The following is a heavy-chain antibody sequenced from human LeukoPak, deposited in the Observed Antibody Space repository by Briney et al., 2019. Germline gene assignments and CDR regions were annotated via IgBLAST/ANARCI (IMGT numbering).Heavy chain of an antibody. J-gene: IGHJ4*02. D-gene: IGHD2-15*01. CDR2: IKSKTDGGTT. V-gene: IGHV3-15*01. CDR3: TTDRYCSGGSCYWGVDY. CDR1: GFTFSNAW. Sequence: PGGSLRLSCAASGFTFSNAWMSWVRQAPGKGPEWVGRIKSKTDGGTTDYAAPVKGRFTISRDDSKNTLYLQMNSLKTEDTAVYYCTTDRYCSGGSCYWGVDYWGQGTLVTVSS.